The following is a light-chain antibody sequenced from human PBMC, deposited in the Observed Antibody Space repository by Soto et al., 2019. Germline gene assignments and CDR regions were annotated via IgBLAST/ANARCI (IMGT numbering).Light chain of an antibody. CDR1: SSDVGGYNY. CDR2: DVS. J-gene: IGLJ2*01. CDR3: SSYTSSSALDVV. Sequence: QSVLTQPASVSGSPGQSITISCTGTSSDVGGYNYVYWYQQHPGKAPKLMIYDVSNRPSGVSNRFSGSKSGNTASLTISGLQAEDEADYYCSSYTSSSALDVVFGGGTQLTVL. V-gene: IGLV2-14*01.